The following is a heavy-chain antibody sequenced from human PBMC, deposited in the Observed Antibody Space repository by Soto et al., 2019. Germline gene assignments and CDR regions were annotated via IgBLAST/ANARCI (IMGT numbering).Heavy chain of an antibody. V-gene: IGHV3-74*01. Sequence: GASLRLSCAASGFIFKMYLLHWVRQSPGKVLVGISRIYNDGTYSDYADSVRGRFTISRDNVNDTLYLQMNNLRAEDSGLYYCRRGPRPISTGTGAYWGQGTQVTVSS. CDR2: IYNDGTYS. CDR1: GFIFKMYL. J-gene: IGHJ4*02. D-gene: IGHD3-10*01. CDR3: RRGPRPISTGTGAY.